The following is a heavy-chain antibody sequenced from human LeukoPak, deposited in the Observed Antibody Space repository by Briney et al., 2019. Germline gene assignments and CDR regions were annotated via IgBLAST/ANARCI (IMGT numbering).Heavy chain of an antibody. Sequence: GALVKVSCKASGYTFTSYGISWVRQAPGQGLEWMGWISAYNGNTNYAQKLQGRVTMTTDTSTSTAYMELRSLRSDDTAVYYCARDSYDYVWGSYRKFDYWGQGTLVTVSS. D-gene: IGHD3-16*02. CDR2: ISAYNGNT. CDR1: GYTFTSYG. J-gene: IGHJ4*02. CDR3: ARDSYDYVWGSYRKFDY. V-gene: IGHV1-18*01.